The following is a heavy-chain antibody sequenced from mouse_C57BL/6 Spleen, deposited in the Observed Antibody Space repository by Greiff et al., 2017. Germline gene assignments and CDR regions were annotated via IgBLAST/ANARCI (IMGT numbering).Heavy chain of an antibody. CDR1: GFTFSSYA. V-gene: IGHV5-9-1*02. CDR3: TRDRDYDYFYARDY. D-gene: IGHD2-4*01. Sequence: EVHLVESGEGLVKPGGSLKLSCAASGFTFSSYAMSWVRQTPGKRLEWVAYISSGGDYIYYADTVKGRFTISRDNARNTLYLQMSSLKSEDTAMYYCTRDRDYDYFYARDYWGQGTSVTVSS. J-gene: IGHJ4*01. CDR2: ISSGGDYI.